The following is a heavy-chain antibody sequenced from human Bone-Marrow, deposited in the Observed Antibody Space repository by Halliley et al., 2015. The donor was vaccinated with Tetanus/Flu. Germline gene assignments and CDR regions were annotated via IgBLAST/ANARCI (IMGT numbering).Heavy chain of an antibody. CDR3: AALPALRGVTYVDRIWFDT. J-gene: IGHJ5*02. CDR2: SGRGDKT. V-gene: IGHV3-23*01. Sequence: SGRGDKTYYADSSKGRFTISRDNSKNVLYLQMKSLRGGDTAVYYCAALPALRGVTYVDRIWFDTWGQGTLVTVSS. D-gene: IGHD3-3*01.